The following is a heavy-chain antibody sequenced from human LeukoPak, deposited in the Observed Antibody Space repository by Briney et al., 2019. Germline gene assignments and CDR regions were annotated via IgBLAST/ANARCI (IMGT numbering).Heavy chain of an antibody. CDR2: IRYDAANQ. V-gene: IGHV3-30*02. CDR1: GFDFSNNG. J-gene: IGHJ4*02. Sequence: GGCLRLSCGASGFDFSNNGIHWVRQAPGKGLEWVAFIRYDAANQYYADSVKGRFTISRDNSKKTLYLQMDSLRYEDTGIYHCAKDIAVSDSYFDYWGQGTLVTVSS. CDR3: AKDIAVSDSYFDY. D-gene: IGHD6-19*01.